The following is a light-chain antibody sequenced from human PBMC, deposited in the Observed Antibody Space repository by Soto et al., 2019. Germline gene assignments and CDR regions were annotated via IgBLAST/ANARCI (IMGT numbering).Light chain of an antibody. CDR3: QQYGSSLTWT. CDR1: QSVSSNS. CDR2: GAS. V-gene: IGKV3-20*01. Sequence: EILLTQSPATPSFSPGERAPLSCRASQSVSSNSLAWYQKKPGQAPRLLIYGASSRAAGIPDRFTGSGSGTDFTLTISRLEPEDFAVYYCQQYGSSLTWTFGQGTKVDIK. J-gene: IGKJ1*01.